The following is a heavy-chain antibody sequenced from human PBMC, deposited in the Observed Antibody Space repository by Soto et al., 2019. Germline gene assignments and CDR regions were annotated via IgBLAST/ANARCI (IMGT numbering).Heavy chain of an antibody. CDR3: PTIGDHDGFDV. CDR1: GFTFIGYN. J-gene: IGHJ3*01. Sequence: EVQLVESGGGLVMPEGSLRLSCAASGFTFIGYNMKWVRQAPGKGLEWVASISTSGIEIFYSDLVRGRFTIFRDNARNALYLQMNSLGAGDTAVYYCPTIGDHDGFDVWGQGTTVTVSS. D-gene: IGHD4-17*01. CDR2: ISTSGIEI. V-gene: IGHV3-21*06.